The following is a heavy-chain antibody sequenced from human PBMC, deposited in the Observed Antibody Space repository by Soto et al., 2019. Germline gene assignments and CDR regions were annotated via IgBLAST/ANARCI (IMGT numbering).Heavy chain of an antibody. CDR3: ARQTTVTTNY. CDR2: RNPNSGNT. Sequence: QVQLVQSGAEVKKPGASVKVSCKASGYTFTNYDINRVRQATGQGLEWMGWRNPNSGNTGYAQKFQGRVTMTRTTAISTAYMELSSLRSEDTALYSCARQTTVTTNYWGQGTLITFSS. J-gene: IGHJ4*02. D-gene: IGHD4-17*01. CDR1: GYTFTNYD. V-gene: IGHV1-8*01.